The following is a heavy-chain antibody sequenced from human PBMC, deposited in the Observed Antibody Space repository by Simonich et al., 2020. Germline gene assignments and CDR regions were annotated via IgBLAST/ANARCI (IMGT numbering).Heavy chain of an antibody. V-gene: IGHV4-34*01. D-gene: IGHD1-1*01. CDR2: INHSGST. CDR3: ARGKGWKNAFDI. J-gene: IGHJ3*02. Sequence: QVQLQQWGAGLLKPSETLYLTCAVYDGSFSCYYWSWNRQPPGKGLGWIGEINHSGSTNYNPSLKSRVTISVDTSKNQFSLKLSSVTAADTAVYYCARGKGWKNAFDIWGQGTMVTVSS. CDR1: DGSFSCYY.